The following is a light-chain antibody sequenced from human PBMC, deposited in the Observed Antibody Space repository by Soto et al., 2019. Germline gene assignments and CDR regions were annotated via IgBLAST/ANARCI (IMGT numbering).Light chain of an antibody. Sequence: QSALTQPPSVSGSPGQSITISCTGTSSDVGGYGYVSWYQQHPGKAPKLMIYEVTKRPSGVSERFSGSKSGNTASLTVSGLQAEDEADYYCSSYAGSNTDVVFGGGTKVTVL. CDR3: SSYAGSNTDVV. CDR2: EVT. J-gene: IGLJ2*01. CDR1: SSDVGGYGY. V-gene: IGLV2-8*01.